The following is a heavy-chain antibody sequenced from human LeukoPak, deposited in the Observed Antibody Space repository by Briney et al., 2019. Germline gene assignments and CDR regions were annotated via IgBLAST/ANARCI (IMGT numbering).Heavy chain of an antibody. J-gene: IGHJ3*02. V-gene: IGHV4-59*01. D-gene: IGHD4-17*01. CDR3: ARVIYDYGAFDI. CDR1: VGSISSYY. Sequence: PSETLSLTCTVSVGSISSYYWSWIRQPPGKGLEWSWYIYYSGSTNYNPSLKSRVTISVDASKNQFSLKLSSVTAADTAVYYCARVIYDYGAFDIWGQGTMVTVSS. CDR2: IYYSGST.